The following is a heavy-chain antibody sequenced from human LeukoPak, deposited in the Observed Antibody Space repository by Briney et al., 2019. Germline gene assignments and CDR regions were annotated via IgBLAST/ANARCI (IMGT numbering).Heavy chain of an antibody. J-gene: IGHJ4*02. CDR3: ARDSLLYGSGSYYGDY. CDR1: GFTFSSYG. Sequence: GGSLRLSCAASGFTFSSYGMHWVRQAPGKGLEWVAVIWYDGSNKYYADSVKGRFTISRDNSKNTLYLQMNSLRAEDTAVYCCARDSLLYGSGSYYGDYWGQGTLVTVSS. D-gene: IGHD3-10*01. V-gene: IGHV3-33*01. CDR2: IWYDGSNK.